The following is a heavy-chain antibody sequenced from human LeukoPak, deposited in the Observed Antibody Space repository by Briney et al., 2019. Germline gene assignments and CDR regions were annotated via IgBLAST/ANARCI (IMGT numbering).Heavy chain of an antibody. J-gene: IGHJ5*02. Sequence: SETLSLTCTVSGASINTGNFYWAWIRQPPGQGLESIGSIFYTGRAYSNASLNSRVTISVDTSKNQFSLKLISVTAADTAVYYCARQGTMTRGGYWLDPWGQGTLVTVSS. D-gene: IGHD3-10*01. V-gene: IGHV4-39*01. CDR1: GASINTGNFY. CDR2: IFYTGRA. CDR3: ARQGTMTRGGYWLDP.